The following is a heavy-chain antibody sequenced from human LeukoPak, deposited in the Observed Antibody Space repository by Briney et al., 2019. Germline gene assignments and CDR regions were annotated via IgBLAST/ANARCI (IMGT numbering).Heavy chain of an antibody. CDR1: GGSISSYY. D-gene: IGHD6-19*01. V-gene: IGHV4-59*01. Sequence: SETLSLTCTVSGGSISSYYCSWIRQPPGKGLEWIGYIYYSGSTNYNPSLKSRVTISVDTSKNQFSLKLSSVTAADTAVYYCARDLGYSSGWYRTNYFDYWGQGTLVTVSS. CDR3: ARDLGYSSGWYRTNYFDY. CDR2: IYYSGST. J-gene: IGHJ4*02.